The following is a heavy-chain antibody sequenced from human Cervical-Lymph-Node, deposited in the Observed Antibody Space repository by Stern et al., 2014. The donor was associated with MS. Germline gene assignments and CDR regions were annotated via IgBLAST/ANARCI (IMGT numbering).Heavy chain of an antibody. CDR3: ARGGGTDSPTYDY. D-gene: IGHD3-16*01. V-gene: IGHV4-4*02. J-gene: IGHJ4*02. CDR1: GASLSGVNW. CDR2: IFHTGDT. Sequence: QLQLQESGPGLVKPSGTLSLTCTVSGASLSGVNWWTWVRQPPGKGLEWIGVIFHTGDTNYNPSLRSRVVMLVDSPSSQFSLRLTSVTAADTAVYYCARGGGTDSPTYDYWGQGTLVTVS.